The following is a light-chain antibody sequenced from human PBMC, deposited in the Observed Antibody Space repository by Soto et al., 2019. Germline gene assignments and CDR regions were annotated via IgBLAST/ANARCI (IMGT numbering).Light chain of an antibody. CDR3: QHPRWT. J-gene: IGKJ1*01. Sequence: DIQLTQSPSTLSASIGGRVTITCRASQSINRWLAWYQQKPGKAPKLLIYDASSLESGVPSRFSGSGSGTDFTLTITSLQPDDFATYYCQHPRWTFGQGTKVEIK. V-gene: IGKV1-5*01. CDR2: DAS. CDR1: QSINRW.